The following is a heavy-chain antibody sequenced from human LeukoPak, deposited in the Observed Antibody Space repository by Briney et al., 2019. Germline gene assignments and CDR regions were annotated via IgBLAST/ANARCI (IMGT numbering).Heavy chain of an antibody. Sequence: GGSLRLSCAASGFTFSSYAMSWVRQAPGKGLEWVSGISGSGGRTFYADSVKGRFTISRDNSKNTLYLQMNSLRAEDTAVYYCVRDRGIASTGGYGMDVWGQGTTVTVSS. J-gene: IGHJ6*02. CDR2: ISGSGGRT. CDR3: VRDRGIASTGGYGMDV. CDR1: GFTFSSYA. D-gene: IGHD6-13*01. V-gene: IGHV3-23*01.